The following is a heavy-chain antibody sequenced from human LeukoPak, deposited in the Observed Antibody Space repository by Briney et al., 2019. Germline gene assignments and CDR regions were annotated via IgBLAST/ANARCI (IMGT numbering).Heavy chain of an antibody. CDR1: GGSISSGSYY. Sequence: SETLSLTCTVSGGSISSGSYYWSWIRQPAGKGLEWIGRIYTSGSTNYNPSPKSRVTISVDTSKNQFSLKLSSVTAADTAVYYCAREAYDFWSGYSRRVYYYGMDVWGQGTTVTVSS. CDR3: AREAYDFWSGYSRRVYYYGMDV. V-gene: IGHV4-61*02. D-gene: IGHD3-3*01. CDR2: IYTSGST. J-gene: IGHJ6*02.